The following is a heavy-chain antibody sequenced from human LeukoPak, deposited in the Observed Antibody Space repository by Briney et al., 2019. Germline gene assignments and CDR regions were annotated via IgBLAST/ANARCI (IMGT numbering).Heavy chain of an antibody. CDR3: ARDLSPGIAVAGRFDH. CDR1: GFTFSSYA. Sequence: GGSLRLSCAASGFTFSSYAMHWVRQAPGKGLEWVAVISYDGSNKYYADSVKGRFTISRDNSKNTLYLQMNSLRAEDTAVYYCARDLSPGIAVAGRFDHWGRGPLLTVSS. J-gene: IGHJ4*02. CDR2: ISYDGSNK. D-gene: IGHD6-19*01. V-gene: IGHV3-30*04.